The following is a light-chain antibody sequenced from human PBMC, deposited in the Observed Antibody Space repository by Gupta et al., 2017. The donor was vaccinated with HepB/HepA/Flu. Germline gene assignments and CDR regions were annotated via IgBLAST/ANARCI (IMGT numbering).Light chain of an antibody. CDR3: QQYNTYPWT. CDR1: QTISSW. J-gene: IGKJ1*01. CDR2: MAS. V-gene: IGKV1-5*03. Sequence: DIQMTQSPSTLSASVGDRVTITCRASQTISSWLAWYQQKPGKAPKLLIYMASSLESGVPSRFSGSGSGTKFTLTISSLQPDDFATYCCQQYNTYPWTFGQGTKVEIK.